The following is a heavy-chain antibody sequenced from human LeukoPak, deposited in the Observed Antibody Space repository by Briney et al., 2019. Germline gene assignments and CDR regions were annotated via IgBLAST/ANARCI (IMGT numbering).Heavy chain of an antibody. CDR1: GYSLSDLS. V-gene: IGHV1-24*01. J-gene: IGHJ5*02. Sequence: ASVKVSCKVSGYSLSDLSLQWVRQAPGQGLEWMGGFNPEHTETIYSQKFQGRVTLTEDTSTDTAYMELSGLRSEDTAMYFCAQQKAGYSGSPSWFDPWGQGTLVTVSS. CDR2: FNPEHTET. CDR3: AQQKAGYSGSPSWFDP. D-gene: IGHD5-12*01.